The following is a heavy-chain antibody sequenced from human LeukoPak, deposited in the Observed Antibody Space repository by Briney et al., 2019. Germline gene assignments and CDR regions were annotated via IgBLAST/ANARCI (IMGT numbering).Heavy chain of an antibody. CDR2: IYTTGRT. D-gene: IGHD3-16*02. CDR3: ARAGYTISSYRFDY. CDR1: GRSINSYW. Sequence: SETLSLNCSVSGRSINSYWWSWIRQPAGKGLEFIGRIYTTGRTNYNPSLMSRVSMSVDTSKNKFSLELRSVTAADTAVYFCARAGYTISSYRFDYWGQGALVTVSS. V-gene: IGHV4-4*07. J-gene: IGHJ4*02.